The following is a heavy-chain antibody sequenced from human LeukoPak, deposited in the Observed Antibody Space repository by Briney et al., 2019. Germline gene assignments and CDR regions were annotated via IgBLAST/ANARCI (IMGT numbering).Heavy chain of an antibody. V-gene: IGHV3-23*01. CDR1: GFTFSSYA. J-gene: IGHJ4*02. CDR2: ISGSGGTT. CDR3: AKIPGY. Sequence: GGSLRLSCAVSGFTFSSYAMSWVRQAPGKGLEWVSIISGSGGTTYYADSVKGRFTISRDNSKNTLYLQMTSLRAEDMAIYYCAKIPGYWGQGTLVTVSS. D-gene: IGHD2-21*01.